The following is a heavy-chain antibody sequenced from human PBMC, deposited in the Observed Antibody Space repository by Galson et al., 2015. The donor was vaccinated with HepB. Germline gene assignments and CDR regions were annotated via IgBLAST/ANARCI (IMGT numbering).Heavy chain of an antibody. CDR2: IVVGSGNT. CDR3: AAVGQLVAKDAFDI. V-gene: IGHV1-58*01. D-gene: IGHD6-13*01. CDR1: GFTFTSSA. Sequence: SVKVSCKASGFTFTSSAVQWVRQARGQRLEWIGWIVVGSGNTNYAQKFQERVTITRDMSTSTAYMELSSLRSEDTAVYYCAAVGQLVAKDAFDIWGQGTMVTVSS. J-gene: IGHJ3*02.